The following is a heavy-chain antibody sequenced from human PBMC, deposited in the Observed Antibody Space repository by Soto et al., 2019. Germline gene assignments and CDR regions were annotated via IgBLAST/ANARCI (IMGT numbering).Heavy chain of an antibody. CDR1: GFSLSDYG. V-gene: IGHV3-48*02. J-gene: IGHJ6*02. Sequence: GGSLRLSCVASGFSLSDYGVNWVRQAPGKGLEWVSFISSDSRTIYYADSVEGRFTVSRDNARNSVSLQMDSLRDEDAAVYYCARIKLVEWFFINVDVYDMDVWGQGTPVTVSS. CDR2: ISSDSRTI. D-gene: IGHD3-3*01. CDR3: ARIKLVEWFFINVDVYDMDV.